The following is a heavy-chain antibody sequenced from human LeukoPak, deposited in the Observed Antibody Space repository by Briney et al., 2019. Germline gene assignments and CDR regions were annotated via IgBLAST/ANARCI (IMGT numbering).Heavy chain of an antibody. Sequence: SETLSLTCTVSGGSISSSNYYRGWIRQPPGKGLEWIGTIYYSGSTYYSPSLKSRVTISVDTSRNQFSLKLSSVTAADTAVYYCARLNGNYYRFDYWGQGILVTVSS. CDR1: GGSISSSNYY. CDR3: ARLNGNYYRFDY. CDR2: IYYSGST. D-gene: IGHD1-26*01. V-gene: IGHV4-39*01. J-gene: IGHJ4*02.